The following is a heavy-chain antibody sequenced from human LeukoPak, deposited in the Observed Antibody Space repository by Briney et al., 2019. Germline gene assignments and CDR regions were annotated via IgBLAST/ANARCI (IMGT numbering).Heavy chain of an antibody. D-gene: IGHD3-3*01. J-gene: IGHJ6*03. CDR3: ARELTYYDFWSGYPEGYYYMDV. Sequence: ASVKVSCKASGYTFTSYAMNWVRQAPGQGLEWMGWINTNTGNPTYAQGFTGRFVFSLDTSVSTAYPQISSLKAEDTAVYYCARELTYYDFWSGYPEGYYYMDVWGKGTAVTVSS. V-gene: IGHV7-4-1*02. CDR1: GYTFTSYA. CDR2: INTNTGNP.